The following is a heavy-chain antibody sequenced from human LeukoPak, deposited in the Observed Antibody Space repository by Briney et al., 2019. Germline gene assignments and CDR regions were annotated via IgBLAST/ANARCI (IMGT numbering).Heavy chain of an antibody. CDR3: AKWRQQLYYMDV. V-gene: IGHV3-30*02. CDR2: IRYDGSNK. D-gene: IGHD6-13*01. Sequence: GGSLRLSCAASGFIFSSYGLHWVRQAPGKGLEWVAFIRYDGSNKYYADSVKGRFTISRDNSKNTLYLQMNSLRAEDTAVYYCAKWRQQLYYMDVWGKGTTVTVSS. CDR1: GFIFSSYG. J-gene: IGHJ6*03.